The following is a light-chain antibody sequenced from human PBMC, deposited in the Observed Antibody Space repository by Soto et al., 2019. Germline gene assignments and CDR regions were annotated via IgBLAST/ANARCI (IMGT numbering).Light chain of an antibody. CDR1: QSVRSW. CDR3: QQYNSHSLYS. V-gene: IGKV1-5*01. CDR2: YAS. Sequence: DIQLTQSPSILSASVGDRVTITCRASQSVRSWLAWYQQKPGKAPNLLIYYASNLASGVPSRFSGSGSGTEYTLSISSLQPEEFATYFCQQYNSHSLYSFGQGTKLEIK. J-gene: IGKJ2*01.